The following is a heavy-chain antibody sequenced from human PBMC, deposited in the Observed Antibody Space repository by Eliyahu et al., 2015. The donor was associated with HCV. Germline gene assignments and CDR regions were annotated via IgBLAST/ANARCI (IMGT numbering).Heavy chain of an antibody. CDR3: ARDGTSSILRDAFDI. CDR2: IWYDGSNI. Sequence: QVHLVESGGGEVQPGRSLRLSCAASGFTFSNYAMHWVRQAPGKGLEWVALIWYDGSNIYFAGSLKGRFTISRDNSKKTLYLQMQSLRAEDTAVYFCARDGTSSILRDAFDIWGQGTMVTVSS. J-gene: IGHJ3*02. V-gene: IGHV3-33*01. CDR1: GFTFSNYA. D-gene: IGHD3-10*01.